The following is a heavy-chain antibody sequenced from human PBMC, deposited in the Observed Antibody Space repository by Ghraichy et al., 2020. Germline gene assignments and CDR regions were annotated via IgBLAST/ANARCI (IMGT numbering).Heavy chain of an antibody. CDR2: ISSSSSTI. D-gene: IGHD6-13*01. V-gene: IGHV3-48*02. Sequence: GGSLRLSCAASGFTFSSYSMNWVRQAPGKGLEWVSYISSSSSTIYYADSVKGRFTISRDNAKNSLYLQMNSLRDEDTAVYYCARGAAAGTIDNWFDPWGQGTLVTVSS. J-gene: IGHJ5*02. CDR1: GFTFSSYS. CDR3: ARGAAAGTIDNWFDP.